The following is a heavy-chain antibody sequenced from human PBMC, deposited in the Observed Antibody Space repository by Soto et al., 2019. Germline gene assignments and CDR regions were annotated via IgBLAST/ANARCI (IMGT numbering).Heavy chain of an antibody. J-gene: IGHJ4*02. D-gene: IGHD3-22*01. CDR3: AKDPRYYCDSCGS. V-gene: IGHV3-23*01. Sequence: EVQLLESGGGLVQPGGSLRLSCVASGFTFSAFAMSWVRQAPGRGLEWVSSISGSGITTFYADSVKGRFTLSRDNSKNTLFLQMNSLRADDTAVYYCAKDPRYYCDSCGSGGRGTLVTVSS. CDR2: ISGSGITT. CDR1: GFTFSAFA.